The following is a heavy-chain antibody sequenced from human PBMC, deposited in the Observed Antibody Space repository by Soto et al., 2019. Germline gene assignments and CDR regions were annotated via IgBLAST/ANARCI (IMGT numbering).Heavy chain of an antibody. V-gene: IGHV3-23*01. CDR2: ISDSRGRT. D-gene: IGHD2-15*01. Sequence: GGSLRLSCAASGFAFSNYAMNWVRQAPGKGLEWAAVISDSRGRTYYADSVKGRFTISRDNDKNTVNLQMSSLRAEDSAIYYCAKDSCSGGNCYSIHFDYWGQGALVTVSS. J-gene: IGHJ4*02. CDR1: GFAFSNYA. CDR3: AKDSCSGGNCYSIHFDY.